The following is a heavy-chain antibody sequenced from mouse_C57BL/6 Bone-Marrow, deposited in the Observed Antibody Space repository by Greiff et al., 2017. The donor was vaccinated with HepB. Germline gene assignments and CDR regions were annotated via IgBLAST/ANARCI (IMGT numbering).Heavy chain of an antibody. CDR2: IYPGDGDT. D-gene: IGHD2-4*01. V-gene: IGHV1-82*01. CDR1: GYAFSSSW. CDR3: ARSGLRPSYYAMDY. Sequence: QVQLKQSGPELVKPGASVKISCKASGYAFSSSWMNWVKQRPGKGLEWIGRIYPGDGDTNYNRKFKGKATLTADKSSSTAYMQLSSLTSEDSAVYFCARSGLRPSYYAMDYWGQGTSVTVSS. J-gene: IGHJ4*01.